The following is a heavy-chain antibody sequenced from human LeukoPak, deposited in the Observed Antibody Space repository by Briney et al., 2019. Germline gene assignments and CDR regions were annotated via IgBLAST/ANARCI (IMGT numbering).Heavy chain of an antibody. CDR3: TTARRFSGSYPFDY. Sequence: GASVKVSCKVSGKTLTDLSIHWVRQGPGKGLEWIGGFDPEGGGANYAQRFQGRLFMTEDTSIDTAYMELSSLRSEDSAVYYCTTARRFSGSYPFDYWGQGTLVTVSS. D-gene: IGHD1-26*01. V-gene: IGHV1-24*01. J-gene: IGHJ4*02. CDR1: GKTLTDLS. CDR2: FDPEGGGA.